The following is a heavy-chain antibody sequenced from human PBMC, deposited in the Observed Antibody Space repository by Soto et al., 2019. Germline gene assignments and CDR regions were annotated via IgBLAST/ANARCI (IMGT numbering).Heavy chain of an antibody. D-gene: IGHD5-18*01. CDR3: ARDPGYSYGYN. Sequence: ASVKVSCKASGYTFTNYGFSWVRQAPGQGLEWMGWINAGNGNTKYSQKFQGRVTITRDTSASTAYMELSSLRSEDTAVYYCARDPGYSYGYNWAQGTLVTVSS. V-gene: IGHV1-3*01. CDR1: GYTFTNYG. CDR2: INAGNGNT. J-gene: IGHJ4*02.